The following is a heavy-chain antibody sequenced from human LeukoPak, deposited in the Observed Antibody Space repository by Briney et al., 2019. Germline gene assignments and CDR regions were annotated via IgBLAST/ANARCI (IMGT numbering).Heavy chain of an antibody. D-gene: IGHD1-26*01. CDR2: ISSSGANA. Sequence: GGSLTLSCAASGFTFRDAAMTWVRQAPGKGLEWVSLISSSGANAYYADSVKGRFTISGDNSKNTLYLQMNNLRGEDTAEYYCAKDMELASWGQGTLVIVSS. CDR1: GFTFRDAA. CDR3: AKDMELAS. V-gene: IGHV3-23*01. J-gene: IGHJ5*02.